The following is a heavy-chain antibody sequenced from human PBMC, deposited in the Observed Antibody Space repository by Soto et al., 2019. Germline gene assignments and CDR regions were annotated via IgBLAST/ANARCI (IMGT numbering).Heavy chain of an antibody. V-gene: IGHV4-59*08. D-gene: IGHD2-15*01. CDR2: IYYSGST. J-gene: IGHJ4*02. Sequence: SEILSLTSTVSGGSISSYYWSWIRQPPGKGLEWIGYIYYSGSTNYNPSLKSRVTISVDTSKNQFSLKLSSVTAADTAVYYCARLDCSGGSCVDYWGQGTLVTVSS. CDR3: ARLDCSGGSCVDY. CDR1: GGSISSYY.